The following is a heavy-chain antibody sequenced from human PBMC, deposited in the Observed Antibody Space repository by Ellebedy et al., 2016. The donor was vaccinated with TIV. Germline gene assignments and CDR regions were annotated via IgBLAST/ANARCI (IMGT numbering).Heavy chain of an antibody. Sequence: GGSLRLXCAASGFTFSSYSMNWVRQAPGKGLEWVSSISSSSSYIYYADSVKGRFTISRDNAKNTLYLQMHSLRVEDTALYYCATLGRSGSTYYFDFWGQGTLVTVSS. J-gene: IGHJ4*02. CDR3: ATLGRSGSTYYFDF. V-gene: IGHV3-21*04. D-gene: IGHD7-27*01. CDR1: GFTFSSYS. CDR2: ISSSSSYI.